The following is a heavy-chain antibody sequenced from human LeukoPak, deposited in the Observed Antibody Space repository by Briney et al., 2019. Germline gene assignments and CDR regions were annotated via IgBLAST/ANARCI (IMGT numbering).Heavy chain of an antibody. CDR3: AADLVRWGGNAFDI. CDR1: GSTFTSYA. D-gene: IGHD7-27*01. Sequence: SVKVTCTASGSTFTSYAMQWVRQARGQRLEWIGWIVVGSGNTNYAQKFQERVTITRDMSTSTAYMELSSLRSEDTAVYYCAADLVRWGGNAFDIWGQGTMVTVSS. CDR2: IVVGSGNT. V-gene: IGHV1-58*02. J-gene: IGHJ3*02.